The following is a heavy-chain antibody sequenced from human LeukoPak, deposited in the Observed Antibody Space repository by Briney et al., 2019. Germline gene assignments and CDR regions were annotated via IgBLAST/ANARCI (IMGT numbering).Heavy chain of an antibody. Sequence: GASVKVSCKASGYTFTGYFIHWVRQAPGQGLEWMGWISPNTGDTNYAQKFQGRVTMTRDTSISTAYMELSRLRSDDTAVYYCARDQDKDSGYENDYWGQGTLVTVSS. CDR3: ARDQDKDSGYENDY. CDR2: ISPNTGDT. CDR1: GYTFTGYF. D-gene: IGHD5-12*01. V-gene: IGHV1-2*02. J-gene: IGHJ4*02.